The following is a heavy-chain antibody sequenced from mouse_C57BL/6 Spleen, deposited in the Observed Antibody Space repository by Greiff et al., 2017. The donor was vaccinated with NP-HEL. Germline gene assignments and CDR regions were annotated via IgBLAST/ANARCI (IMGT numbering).Heavy chain of an antibody. V-gene: IGHV1-82*01. CDR3: APNWDVGYWYFDV. CDR2: IYPGDGDT. Sequence: QVQLQQSGPELVKPGASVKISCKASGYAFSSSWMNWVKQRPGKGLEWIGRIYPGDGDTNYNGKFKGKATLTADKSSSTAYMQRSSLTSEDSAVYFCAPNWDVGYWYFDVWGTGTTVTVSS. CDR1: GYAFSSSW. J-gene: IGHJ1*03. D-gene: IGHD4-1*01.